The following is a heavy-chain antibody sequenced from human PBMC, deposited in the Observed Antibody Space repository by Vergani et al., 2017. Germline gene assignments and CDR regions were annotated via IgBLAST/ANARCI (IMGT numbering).Heavy chain of an antibody. D-gene: IGHD3-9*01. J-gene: IGHJ4*02. V-gene: IGHV1-46*03. CDR2: INPSGGHT. Sequence: QVQVVQSGAEVKKSGASVKVSCKTSGYTFSNYYMHWVRQAPGQGLAWMGIINPSGGHTNYAQKFQGRVTMTRDTSTSTVYMELSSLGSEDTAIYYCARGDDDIWTGYRYWGQGTLVTVSA. CDR1: GYTFSNYY. CDR3: ARGDDDIWTGYRY.